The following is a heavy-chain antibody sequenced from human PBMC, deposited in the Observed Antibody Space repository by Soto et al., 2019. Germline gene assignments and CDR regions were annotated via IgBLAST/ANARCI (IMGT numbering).Heavy chain of an antibody. CDR1: GGTFSSYA. CDR3: ARVGYDSSGYHYYYYGMDV. D-gene: IGHD3-22*01. V-gene: IGHV1-69*13. CDR2: IIPIFGTA. Sequence: SVKVSCKASGGTFSSYAISWVRQAPGQGLEWMGGIIPIFGTANYAQKFQGRVTITADESTSTAYMELSSLRSEDTAVYYCARVGYDSSGYHYYYYGMDVWGQGTTVTVSS. J-gene: IGHJ6*02.